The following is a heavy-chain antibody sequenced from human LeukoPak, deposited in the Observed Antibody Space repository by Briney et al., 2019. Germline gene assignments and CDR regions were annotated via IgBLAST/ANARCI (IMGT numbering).Heavy chain of an antibody. V-gene: IGHV1-18*01. CDR2: ISAYNGNT. D-gene: IGHD3-22*01. CDR1: GYTFTSYG. CDR3: ARDMFKYYYDSSDYPDY. J-gene: IGHJ4*02. Sequence: ASVKVSCKASGYTFTSYGISWVRQAPGQGLEWMGWISAYNGNTNYAQKLQGRVTMTTDTSTSTAYMELRSLRSDDTAVYYCARDMFKYYYDSSDYPDYWGQGTLVTVSS.